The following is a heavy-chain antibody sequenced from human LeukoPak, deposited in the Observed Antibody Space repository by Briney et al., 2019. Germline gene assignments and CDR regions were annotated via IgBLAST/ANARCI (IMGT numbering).Heavy chain of an antibody. CDR2: IQSDGSNT. CDR1: GFTFSNYA. CDR3: AFGGHSGFDY. Sequence: PGGSLRLSCAASGFTFSNYAMSWVRQAPGKGLEWVAFIQSDGSNTYYTDSVKGRFTISRDNMKNTLFLQMSSLRAEDTAVYYCAFGGHSGFDYWGQGTLVTVSS. J-gene: IGHJ4*02. D-gene: IGHD4-23*01. V-gene: IGHV3-30*02.